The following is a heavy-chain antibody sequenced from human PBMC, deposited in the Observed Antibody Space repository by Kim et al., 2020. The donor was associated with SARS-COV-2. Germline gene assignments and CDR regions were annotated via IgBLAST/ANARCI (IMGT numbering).Heavy chain of an antibody. D-gene: IGHD4-17*01. CDR3: ARTYGLGDQFDY. CDR1: GGSISSYY. CDR2: IYYSGST. J-gene: IGHJ4*02. Sequence: SETLSLTCTVSGGSISSYYWSWIRQPPGKGLEWIGYIYYSGSTNYNPSLKSRVTISVDTSKNQFTLKLSSVTAADTAVYYCARTYGLGDQFDYWGQGTLGTVSS. V-gene: IGHV4-59*13.